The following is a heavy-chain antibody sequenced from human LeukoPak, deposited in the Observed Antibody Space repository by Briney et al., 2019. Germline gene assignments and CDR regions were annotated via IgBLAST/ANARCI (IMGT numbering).Heavy chain of an antibody. Sequence: GGSLRLSCAASGFIFSSYWMSWVRQAPGKGLEWVAIIKQDGGEKYYVDSVKGRFTISRDNAKNSLYLQMNSLRAEDTAVYYCAREFLGYYGSGSYGLWGQGTLVTVSS. V-gene: IGHV3-7*01. D-gene: IGHD3-10*01. CDR1: GFIFSSYW. J-gene: IGHJ4*02. CDR2: IKQDGGEK. CDR3: AREFLGYYGSGSYGL.